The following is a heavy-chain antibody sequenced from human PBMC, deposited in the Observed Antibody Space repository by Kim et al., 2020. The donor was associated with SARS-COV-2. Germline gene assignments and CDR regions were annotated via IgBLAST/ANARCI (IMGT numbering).Heavy chain of an antibody. J-gene: IGHJ5*02. CDR2: INPNSGGT. CDR1: GYTFTGYY. V-gene: IGHV1-2*06. D-gene: IGHD2-2*01. CDR3: ARGVTDIVVVPAATRHWFDP. Sequence: ASVKVSCKASGYTFTGYYMHWVRQAPGQGLEWMGRINPNSGGTNYAQKFQGRVTMTRDTSISTAYMELSRLRSDDTAVYYCARGVTDIVVVPAATRHWFDPWGQGTLVTVSS.